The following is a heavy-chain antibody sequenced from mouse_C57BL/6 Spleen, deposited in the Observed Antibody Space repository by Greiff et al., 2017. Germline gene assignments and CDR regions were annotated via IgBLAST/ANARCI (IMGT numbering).Heavy chain of an antibody. V-gene: IGHV2-2*01. CDR3: ARNYYYGVDY. CDR2: IWSGGST. CDR1: GFSLTSYG. J-gene: IGHJ4*01. Sequence: VKLQESGPGLVQPSQSLSITCTVSGFSLTSYGVHWVRQSPGKGLEWLGVIWSGGSTDYNAAFISRLSISKDNSKSQVFFKMNSLQADDTAIYYYARNYYYGVDYWGQGTSVTVSS.